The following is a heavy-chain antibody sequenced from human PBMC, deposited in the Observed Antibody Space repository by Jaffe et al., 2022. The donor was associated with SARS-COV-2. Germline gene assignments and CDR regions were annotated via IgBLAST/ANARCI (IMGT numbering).Heavy chain of an antibody. CDR2: MYYSGST. Sequence: QVQLQESGPGLVKPSETLSLTCTVSGDSISNYYWSWIRQPPGKGLEWIGYMYYSGSTNYNPSLKSRVTISVDTSKNQFSLKLSSVTPADTAVYYCARATQSTFFRVLKQTTTHYFEFWGQGTLVTVSS. CDR1: GDSISNYY. CDR3: ARATQSTFFRVLKQTTTHYFEF. J-gene: IGHJ4*02. V-gene: IGHV4-59*01. D-gene: IGHD3-3*01.